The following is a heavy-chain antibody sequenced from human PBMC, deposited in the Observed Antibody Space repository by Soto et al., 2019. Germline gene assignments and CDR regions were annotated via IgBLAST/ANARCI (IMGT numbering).Heavy chain of an antibody. V-gene: IGHV4-4*02. CDR1: GGSVSSSNW. D-gene: IGHD3-22*01. J-gene: IGHJ5*02. CDR3: ASVGSDYDNSGYYLP. CDR2: IYHSGST. Sequence: PSETLSLTCTVSGGSVSSSNWWSWVHQPPGKGLEWIGEIYHSGSTTYNPSLKSRATISVDKSENQFSLRLKSVTAADTAVYYCASVGSDYDNSGYYLPWGPGTLVTVSS.